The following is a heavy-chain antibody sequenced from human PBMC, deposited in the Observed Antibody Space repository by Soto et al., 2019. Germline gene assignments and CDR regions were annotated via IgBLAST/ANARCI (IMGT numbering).Heavy chain of an antibody. J-gene: IGHJ5*02. CDR1: GFTFSSNA. CDR3: ARDPSGWSSWFDP. V-gene: IGHV3-30-3*01. Sequence: QVQLVESGGGVVQPGRSLRLSCAASGFTFSSNAMQRVRQAPVKGLEWVAVIAYDGSNKYYADSVKGRFTISRDNSKNTRYLQTNSLRAEDTAVYYCARDPSGWSSWFDPWGQGTLVTVSS. CDR2: IAYDGSNK. D-gene: IGHD6-19*01.